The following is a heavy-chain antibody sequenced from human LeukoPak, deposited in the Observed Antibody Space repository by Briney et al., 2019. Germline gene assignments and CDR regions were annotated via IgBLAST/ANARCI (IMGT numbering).Heavy chain of an antibody. D-gene: IGHD3-22*01. CDR1: GFTFSNYA. J-gene: IGHJ4*02. V-gene: IGHV3-30*04. Sequence: GRSLRLSCAASGFTFSNYAMHWVRQAPGKGLEWVAAMSYDGSNKYYADSVKGRFTISRDNSRTTLYLQMNSLRAEDTAVYYCARDPPSYYYDSSGYYDYWGQGTLVTVSS. CDR2: MSYDGSNK. CDR3: ARDPPSYYYDSSGYYDY.